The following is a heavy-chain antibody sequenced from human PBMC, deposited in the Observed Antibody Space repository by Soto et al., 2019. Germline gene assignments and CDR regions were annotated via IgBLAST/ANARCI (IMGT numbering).Heavy chain of an antibody. CDR3: ARDLSQVLLWFGEFYY. J-gene: IGHJ4*02. D-gene: IGHD3-10*01. Sequence: GGSLRLSCAASGFTFSSYGMHWVRQAPGKGLEWVAVIWYDGSNKYYADSVKGRFTISRDNSKNTLYLQMNSLRAEDTAVYYCARDLSQVLLWFGEFYYWGQGTLVTVSS. CDR2: IWYDGSNK. CDR1: GFTFSSYG. V-gene: IGHV3-33*01.